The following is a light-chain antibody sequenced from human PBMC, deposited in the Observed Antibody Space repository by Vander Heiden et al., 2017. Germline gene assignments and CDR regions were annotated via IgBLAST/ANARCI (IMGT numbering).Light chain of an antibody. CDR1: SSDVGGYNY. CDR3: CSSEGSNNLNVV. J-gene: IGLJ2*01. Sequence: QSPLTQPPSAPGPPGPSVTISCTGTSSDVGGYNYVSWYQQHPGKAPKLRSFYVSKRPSGVPDRFSCSTSGNTASPITSALQAEDEADYYCCSSEGSNNLNVVFGGGTKLTVL. CDR2: YVS. V-gene: IGLV2-8*01.